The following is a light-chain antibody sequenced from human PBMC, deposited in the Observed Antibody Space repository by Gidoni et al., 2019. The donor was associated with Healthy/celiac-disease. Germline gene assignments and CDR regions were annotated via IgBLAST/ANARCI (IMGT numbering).Light chain of an antibody. Sequence: DIVLTQSPDSLAVSLGERATINCKSSQSVLYSSNNKNYLAWYQQKPGQPPKLRIYWASTRESGVPDRFRGSGSGTDFTLTISSLQAEDVAVYYCQQYYSTLPITFXQXTRLEIK. V-gene: IGKV4-1*01. CDR2: WAS. J-gene: IGKJ5*01. CDR1: QSVLYSSNNKNY. CDR3: QQYYSTLPIT.